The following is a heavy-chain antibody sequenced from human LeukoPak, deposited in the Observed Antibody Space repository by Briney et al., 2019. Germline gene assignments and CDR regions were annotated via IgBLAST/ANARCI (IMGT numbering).Heavy chain of an antibody. CDR2: ISDEGSDK. CDR3: ARDQGGSDSFDI. Sequence: PGGSLRLSCAASGFSFRTYAMHWVRQAPGKGLEWLAVISDEGSDKYYAASVKGRFAISRDNSRNTLYLHMSSLRPEDTAVYYCARDQGGSDSFDIWGQGTLVIVSS. J-gene: IGHJ3*02. CDR1: GFSFRTYA. D-gene: IGHD5-12*01. V-gene: IGHV3-30*09.